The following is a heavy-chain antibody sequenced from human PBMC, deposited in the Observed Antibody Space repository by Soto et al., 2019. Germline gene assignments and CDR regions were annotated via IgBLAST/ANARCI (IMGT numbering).Heavy chain of an antibody. V-gene: IGHV3-11*05. CDR2: ISSSSSYT. D-gene: IGHD5-12*01. CDR3: ARDHRRYSGYDDVDY. Sequence: QVQLVESGGGLVKPGGSLRLSCAASGFTFSDYYMSWIRQAPGKGLEWVSYISSSSSYTNYADSVKGRFTISRDNAKNSLYLQMNSLRAEDTAVYYCARDHRRYSGYDDVDYWGQGTLVTVSS. J-gene: IGHJ4*02. CDR1: GFTFSDYY.